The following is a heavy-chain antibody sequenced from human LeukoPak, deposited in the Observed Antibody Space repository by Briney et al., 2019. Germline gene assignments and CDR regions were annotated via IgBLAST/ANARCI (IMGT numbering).Heavy chain of an antibody. Sequence: SETLSLTCAVYGGSFSGYYWSWIRQPPGKGLEWIGEINHSGSTNYNPSLKSRVTISVDTSKNQFSLKLSSVTAADTAVYHCARAEAAADPPRYYYYYGMDVWGQGTTVTVSS. J-gene: IGHJ6*02. D-gene: IGHD6-13*01. CDR1: GGSFSGYY. V-gene: IGHV4-34*01. CDR2: INHSGST. CDR3: ARAEAAADPPRYYYYYGMDV.